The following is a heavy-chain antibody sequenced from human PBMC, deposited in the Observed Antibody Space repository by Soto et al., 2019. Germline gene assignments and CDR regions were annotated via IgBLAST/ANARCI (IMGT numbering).Heavy chain of an antibody. CDR3: GRDQSWDGYNSVDY. Sequence: QVQLVESGGGVVQPGRSLRLSCAASGFTFSSYAMHWVRQAPGKGLEWVAVISNDGSNKYYADSVKGRFTISRDNSKNTLYLLMNSLRPEDTAVYYCGRDQSWDGYNSVDYWGQGTLVTVSS. CDR2: ISNDGSNK. V-gene: IGHV3-30-3*01. J-gene: IGHJ4*02. D-gene: IGHD5-12*01. CDR1: GFTFSSYA.